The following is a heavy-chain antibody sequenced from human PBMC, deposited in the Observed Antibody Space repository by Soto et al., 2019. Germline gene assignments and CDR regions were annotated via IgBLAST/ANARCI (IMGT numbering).Heavy chain of an antibody. CDR1: GFTFSSYA. V-gene: IGHV3-30*04. D-gene: IGHD3-22*01. J-gene: IGHJ4*02. CDR2: ISYDGSNK. CDR3: ARDDYYDSSGLFDY. Sequence: GGSLRLSCAASGFTFSSYAMHWVRQAPGKGLEWVAVISYDGSNKYYADSVKGRFTISRDNSKNTLYLQMNSLRAEDTAVYYCARDDYYDSSGLFDYWGQGTLVTVFS.